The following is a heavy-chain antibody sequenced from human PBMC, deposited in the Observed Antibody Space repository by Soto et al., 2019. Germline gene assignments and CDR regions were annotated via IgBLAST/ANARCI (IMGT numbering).Heavy chain of an antibody. CDR2: ITSDGSPI. D-gene: IGHD1-1*01. CDR1: GFTFSDYY. V-gene: IGHV3-11*01. Sequence: QVQLVESGGGLVKPGGSLRLSCAASGFTFSDYYMSWIRQAPGKGLEWVSYITSDGSPIYYADSVRGPFTISRDSAKNSVSLQMNSLRAEDTAMYYCAGGEMSTISFDYWGQGTLVTVSS. CDR3: AGGEMSTISFDY. J-gene: IGHJ4*02.